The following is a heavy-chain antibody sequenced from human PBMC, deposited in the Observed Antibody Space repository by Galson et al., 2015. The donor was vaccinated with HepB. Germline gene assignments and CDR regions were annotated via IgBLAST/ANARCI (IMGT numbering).Heavy chain of an antibody. CDR1: GYSFTSYW. V-gene: IGHV5-51*01. CDR3: ARQTVEMATIEAFDI. Sequence: QSGAEVKKPGESLKISCKGSGYSFTSYWIGWVRQMPGKGLEWMGIIYPGDSDTRYSPSFQGQVTISADKSISTAYLQWSSLKASDTAMYYCARQTVEMATIEAFDIWGQGTMVTVSS. CDR2: IYPGDSDT. J-gene: IGHJ3*02. D-gene: IGHD5-24*01.